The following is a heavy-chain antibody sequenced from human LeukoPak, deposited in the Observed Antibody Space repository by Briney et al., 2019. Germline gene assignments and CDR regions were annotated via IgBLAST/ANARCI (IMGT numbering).Heavy chain of an antibody. V-gene: IGHV3-23*01. CDR2: ISGSGGST. D-gene: IGHD3-10*01. J-gene: IGHJ4*02. CDR1: GFTFSSYA. CDR3: AKDFYYGSGSYQFDY. Sequence: GGSLRLSCAASGFTFSSYAMSWVRQAPGKGLEWVSAISGSGGSTYYADSVKGRFTISRDNSKNTLYLLMNSLRAEDTAVYYCAKDFYYGSGSYQFDYWGQGTLVTVSS.